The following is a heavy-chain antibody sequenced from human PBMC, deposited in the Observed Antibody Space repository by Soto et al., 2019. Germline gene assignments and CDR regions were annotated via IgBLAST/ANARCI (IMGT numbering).Heavy chain of an antibody. D-gene: IGHD6-6*01. CDR3: TGVGSSSSDDY. Sequence: EVQLVESGGGVVQPGGSLKLSCAASGFTFSGSAMHWVRQASGKGLEWVGRIRNKANSYATAYAASVKGRFTISRDDSKNTAYLQMNSLKTEDTAVYYCTGVGSSSSDDYWGQGTLVTVSS. CDR1: GFTFSGSA. V-gene: IGHV3-73*02. CDR2: IRNKANSYAT. J-gene: IGHJ4*02.